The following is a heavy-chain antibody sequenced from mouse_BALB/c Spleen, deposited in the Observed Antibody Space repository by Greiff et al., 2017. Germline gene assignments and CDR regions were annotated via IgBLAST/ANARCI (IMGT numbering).Heavy chain of an antibody. CDR2: INPSTGYT. Sequence: VQLQQSGAELAKPGASVKMSCKASGYTFTSYWMHWVKQRPGQGLEWIGYINPSTGYTEYNQKFKDKATLTADKSSSTAYMQLSSLTSEDSAVYYCARIYDGYYEGYFDVWGAGTTVTVSS. V-gene: IGHV1-7*01. J-gene: IGHJ1*01. CDR1: GYTFTSYW. CDR3: ARIYDGYYEGYFDV. D-gene: IGHD2-3*01.